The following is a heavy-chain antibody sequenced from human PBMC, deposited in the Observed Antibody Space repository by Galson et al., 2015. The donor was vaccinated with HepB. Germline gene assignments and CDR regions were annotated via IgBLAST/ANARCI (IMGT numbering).Heavy chain of an antibody. J-gene: IGHJ6*02. V-gene: IGHV1-46*01. CDR1: GYTFTSYY. D-gene: IGHD4-17*01. CDR2: INPSGGST. Sequence: SVKVSCKASGYTFTSYYMHWVRQAPGQGLEWMGIINPSGGSTSYAQKFQGRVTMTRDTSTSTVYMELSSLRSEDTAVYYCARDGHRTTVSGGIDYYYYYGMDVWGQGTTVTVSS. CDR3: ARDGHRTTVSGGIDYYYYYGMDV.